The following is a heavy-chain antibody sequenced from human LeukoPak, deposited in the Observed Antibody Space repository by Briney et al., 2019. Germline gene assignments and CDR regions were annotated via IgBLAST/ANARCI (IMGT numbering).Heavy chain of an antibody. CDR2: IYHSGST. Sequence: SETLSLTCAVSGYFINSGYYWGWIRQPPGTGLEWIGRIYHSGSTYYNPSLKSRVTISIDTSKNQFSLRLSSVTAADTAVYYCARGGYGSGDYWGQGTLVTVSS. D-gene: IGHD3-10*01. CDR3: ARGGYGSGDY. J-gene: IGHJ4*02. V-gene: IGHV4-38-2*01. CDR1: GYFINSGYY.